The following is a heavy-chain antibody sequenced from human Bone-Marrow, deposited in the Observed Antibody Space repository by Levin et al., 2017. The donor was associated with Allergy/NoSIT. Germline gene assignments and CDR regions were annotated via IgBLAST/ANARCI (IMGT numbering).Heavy chain of an antibody. CDR1: GFNFSDYT. V-gene: IGHV3-30-3*01. CDR2: ISYDGTNK. CDR3: ARGRDTTAMFVTH. Sequence: GGSLRLSCAASGFNFSDYTMHWVRQAPGKGLEWVAVISYDGTNKDYADSVKGRFTISRDNSKNTLFLQMNSLRVEDTAIFYCARGRDTTAMFVTHWGQGTLVTVSS. D-gene: IGHD3-10*02. J-gene: IGHJ4*02.